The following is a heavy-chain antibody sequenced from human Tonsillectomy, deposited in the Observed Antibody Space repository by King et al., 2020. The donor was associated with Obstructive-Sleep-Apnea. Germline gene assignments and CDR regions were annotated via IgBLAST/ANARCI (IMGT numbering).Heavy chain of an antibody. CDR3: TREGGDIMLTYY. V-gene: IGHV1-46*01. D-gene: IGHD2-21*02. CDR2: INPSGGSA. Sequence: VQLVESGAEVKKPGASVKVSCKASGYIFINYYMHWVRQAPGQGLEWMGIINPSGGSASYAEKFQGRVTMTRDTSTSTVYMELSSLRSEDTAVYYCTREGGDIMLTYYWGQGTLVTVSS. CDR1: GYIFINYY. J-gene: IGHJ4*02.